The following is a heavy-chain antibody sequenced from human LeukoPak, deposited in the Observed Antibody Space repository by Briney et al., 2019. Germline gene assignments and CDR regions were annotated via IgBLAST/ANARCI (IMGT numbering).Heavy chain of an antibody. CDR1: GYTFTGYY. Sequence: ASVTVSCKPSGYTFTGYYLHWVRQAPGQGLEWMGSINPNSGGTNYAQKFQGRVTMTSDTSISTAYMELRRLRSDDTAVYYCARVSQWLPTYYFEYWGQGTLVTVSS. V-gene: IGHV1-2*02. D-gene: IGHD6-19*01. CDR3: ARVSQWLPTYYFEY. CDR2: INPNSGGT. J-gene: IGHJ4*02.